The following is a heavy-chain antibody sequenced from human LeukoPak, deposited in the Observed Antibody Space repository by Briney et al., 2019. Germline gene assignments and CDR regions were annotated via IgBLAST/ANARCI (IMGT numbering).Heavy chain of an antibody. V-gene: IGHV3-7*01. J-gene: IGHJ4*02. CDR3: AKSLGTGAPYDY. CDR1: GFTFSSNW. D-gene: IGHD1-1*01. CDR2: INADGSVK. Sequence: TGGSLRLSCAAFGFTFSSNWMSWVRQAPGKGLEWVATINADGSVKHYVDSVKGRFTISRDNAKNSLFLQMDTLRAEDTAVYYCAKSLGTGAPYDYWGQGTLVTVSS.